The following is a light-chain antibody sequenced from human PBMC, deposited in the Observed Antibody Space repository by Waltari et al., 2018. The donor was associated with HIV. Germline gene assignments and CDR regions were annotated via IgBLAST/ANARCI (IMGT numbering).Light chain of an antibody. V-gene: IGLV6-57*02. CDR2: EDN. Sequence: NFMLTQPHSVSESPGKTVTISCTGSSGSIASHYVQWYPQRPGSAPTTVIYEDNQRPSGFPDRFSGSIDSSSNSASLTISGLKTEDEADYYCQSYDSSNLYVFGTGTKVTVL. J-gene: IGLJ1*01. CDR3: QSYDSSNLYV. CDR1: SGSIASHY.